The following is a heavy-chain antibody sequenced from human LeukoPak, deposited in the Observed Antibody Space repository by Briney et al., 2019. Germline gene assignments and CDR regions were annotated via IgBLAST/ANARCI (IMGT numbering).Heavy chain of an antibody. CDR1: GGSIRNYY. CDR3: ARHFSGAATPLPFDY. V-gene: IGHV4-59*08. D-gene: IGHD6-13*01. CDR2: IHYSGRT. J-gene: IGHJ4*02. Sequence: MASETLSLTCTVSGGSIRNYYWDWIRQPPGKGLEWIGYIHYSGRTSYNPSLKSRVTMSVDTSKNQFSLKVSSVTAADTALYYCARHFSGAATPLPFDYWGQGTLVTVSS.